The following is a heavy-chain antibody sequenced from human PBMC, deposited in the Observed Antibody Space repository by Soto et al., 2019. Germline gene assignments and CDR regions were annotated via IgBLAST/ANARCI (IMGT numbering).Heavy chain of an antibody. D-gene: IGHD3-10*01. CDR1: GFTFSSYA. V-gene: IGHV3-23*01. J-gene: IGHJ4*02. CDR2: ISGSGGST. CDR3: AKDRASPMVRGSYDY. Sequence: EVQLLESGGDLVQPGGSLRLSCAASGFTFSSYAMSWVRQAPGKGLEWVSAISGSGGSTYYADSVKGRFTISRDNSKNTLYLQMNSLRAEDTAVYYCAKDRASPMVRGSYDYWGQGTLVTVSS.